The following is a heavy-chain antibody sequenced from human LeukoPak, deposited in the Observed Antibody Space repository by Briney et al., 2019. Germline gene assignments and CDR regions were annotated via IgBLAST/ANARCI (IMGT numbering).Heavy chain of an antibody. D-gene: IGHD1-1*01. CDR2: ISGSGGTT. J-gene: IGHJ4*02. V-gene: IGHV3-23*01. Sequence: PGGSLRLSCAASGFAFNSYAMNWVRQAPGKGLEWVSVISGSGGTTYYADSVKGRFTISRDNSKNTLYLQMNSLRAKDTAVYYCAKDIGKYYFDYWGQGTLVTVSS. CDR3: AKDIGKYYFDY. CDR1: GFAFNSYA.